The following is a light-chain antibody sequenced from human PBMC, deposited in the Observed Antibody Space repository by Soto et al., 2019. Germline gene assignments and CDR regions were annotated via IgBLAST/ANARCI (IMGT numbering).Light chain of an antibody. CDR3: QSYDSRLSGVL. V-gene: IGLV1-40*01. CDR2: GNT. Sequence: QSALTQPPSVSGAPGQTVTISCTGSSSNIGAHYDVHWYQQLPGTAPKLLIYGNTNRPSGVPDRFSGSKSGTSASLAITGLQAEDEADYYCQSYDSRLSGVLFGGGTKLTVL. J-gene: IGLJ2*01. CDR1: SSNIGAHYD.